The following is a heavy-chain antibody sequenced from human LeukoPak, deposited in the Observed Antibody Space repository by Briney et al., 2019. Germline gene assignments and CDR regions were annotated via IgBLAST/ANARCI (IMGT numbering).Heavy chain of an antibody. D-gene: IGHD3-22*01. V-gene: IGHV1-2*02. Sequence: GASVKVSCKASGYTFTGYYMHWVRQAPGQGLEWMGWINHNNGGTNYTQKFQGRVTMTRATSISTAYMELSRLRSDDTAVYYCAMSHDYYDSSGYYYFDYWGQGTLVTVSS. CDR1: GYTFTGYY. J-gene: IGHJ4*02. CDR2: INHNNGGT. CDR3: AMSHDYYDSSGYYYFDY.